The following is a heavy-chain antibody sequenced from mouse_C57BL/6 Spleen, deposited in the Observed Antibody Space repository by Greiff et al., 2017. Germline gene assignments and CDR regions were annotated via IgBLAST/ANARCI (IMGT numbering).Heavy chain of an antibody. D-gene: IGHD1-1*01. Sequence: DVMLVESGGGLVKPGGSLKLSCAASGFTFSDYGMHWVRQAPEKGLEWVAYISSGSSTIYYADTVKGRFTISRDNAKNTLFLQMTSLRSEDTAMYYCASYYGSSYNGYARDYWGQGTSVTVSS. V-gene: IGHV5-17*01. CDR2: ISSGSSTI. CDR3: ASYYGSSYNGYARDY. J-gene: IGHJ4*01. CDR1: GFTFSDYG.